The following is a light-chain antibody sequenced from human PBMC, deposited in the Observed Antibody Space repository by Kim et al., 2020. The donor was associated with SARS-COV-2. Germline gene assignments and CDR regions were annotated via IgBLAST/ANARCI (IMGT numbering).Light chain of an antibody. Sequence: DIQMTQSPSSLSASVGDRVTITCQASQDISNYLNWYEQKPGKAPKLLIYDASNLETGVPSRFSGSGSGTDFTFTSSSLQPEDIASYHCQQYDNLPFTFGKGKRLEIK. V-gene: IGKV1-33*01. CDR3: QQYDNLPFT. J-gene: IGKJ5*01. CDR1: QDISNY. CDR2: DAS.